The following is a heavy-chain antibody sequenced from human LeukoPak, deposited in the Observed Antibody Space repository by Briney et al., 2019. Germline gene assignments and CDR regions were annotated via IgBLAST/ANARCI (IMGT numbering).Heavy chain of an antibody. CDR2: IYYSGSS. J-gene: IGHJ4*02. V-gene: IGHV4-39*01. CDR1: SGSISSSSYY. Sequence: RPSETLSLTCTVSSGSISSSSYYWGWIRQPPGKGLEWIGSIYYSGSSHYNPSLKGRVTTSVDTSKNQFSLKLSSVTAADTAVYYCARHSRPLFDYWGQGTLVTVSS. CDR3: ARHSRPLFDY. D-gene: IGHD6-13*01.